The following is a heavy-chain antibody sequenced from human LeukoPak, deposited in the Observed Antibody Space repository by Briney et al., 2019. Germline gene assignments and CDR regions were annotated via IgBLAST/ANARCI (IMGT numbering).Heavy chain of an antibody. CDR2: SNPMFNKT. CDR1: GGTFSTYA. CDR3: ARVVDILTRY. D-gene: IGHD3-9*01. Sequence: SSVKVSCKASGGTFSTYALSGVRQAPGQGLAWIGGSNPMFNKTNYAQKFQGRVTITADESTSTAYMQLSSLRFDDTAIFFCARVVDILTRYWGQGTLVTVSS. J-gene: IGHJ4*02. V-gene: IGHV1-69*13.